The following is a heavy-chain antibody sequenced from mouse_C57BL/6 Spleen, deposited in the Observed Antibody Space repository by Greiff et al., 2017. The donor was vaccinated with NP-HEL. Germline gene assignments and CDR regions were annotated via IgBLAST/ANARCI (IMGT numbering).Heavy chain of an antibody. Sequence: EVKLVESGGGLVKPGGSLKLSCAASGFTFSSYTMSWVRQTPEKRLEWVATISGGGGNTYYPDSVKGRFTLARDNAKNTLYLQMSSLRSEDTALYYCARGKYDFSWFAYWGQGTLVTVSA. CDR1: GFTFSSYT. CDR2: ISGGGGNT. V-gene: IGHV5-9*01. CDR3: ARGKYDFSWFAY. J-gene: IGHJ3*01. D-gene: IGHD2-4*01.